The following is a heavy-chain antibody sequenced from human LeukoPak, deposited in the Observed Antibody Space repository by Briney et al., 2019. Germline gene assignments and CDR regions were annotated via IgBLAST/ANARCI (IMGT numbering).Heavy chain of an antibody. J-gene: IGHJ4*02. Sequence: ASVKVSCKASGYTFTNYSIHWVRQAPGQGLDWMGRIDPDSGGANYAQKFQGRVTMTRDTSISTAYMELTELKSDDTAVYYCAIHSRSGFSAFFDFWGQGTLVTVSS. D-gene: IGHD5-12*01. CDR2: IDPDSGGA. V-gene: IGHV1-2*02. CDR1: GYTFTNYS. CDR3: AIHSRSGFSAFFDF.